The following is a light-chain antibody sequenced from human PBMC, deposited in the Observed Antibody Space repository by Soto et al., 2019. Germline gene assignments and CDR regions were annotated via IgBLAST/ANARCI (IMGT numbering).Light chain of an antibody. Sequence: DIQMTQSPSTLSGSVGDRVTITCRASQTISSGLAWYQQKPGKAPKLLIYDVSSLQSGVPSRFSGSGSGTEFTLTISSLQPDDFATYYCQHYKMYSPWTFGQGTKGDIK. J-gene: IGKJ1*01. CDR2: DVS. CDR1: QTISSG. CDR3: QHYKMYSPWT. V-gene: IGKV1-5*01.